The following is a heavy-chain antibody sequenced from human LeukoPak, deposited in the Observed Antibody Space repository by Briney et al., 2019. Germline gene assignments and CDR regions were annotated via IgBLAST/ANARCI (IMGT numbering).Heavy chain of an antibody. CDR3: ARTIVGATDY. D-gene: IGHD1-26*01. Sequence: KPSETLSLTCTVSGGSISSGSYYWSWIRQPAGKGLEWIGRIYTSGSTNYNPSLKSRVTISVDTSKNQFSLKLSSVTAADTAVYYYARTIVGATDYWGQGTLVTVSS. V-gene: IGHV4-61*02. J-gene: IGHJ4*02. CDR1: GGSISSGSYY. CDR2: IYTSGST.